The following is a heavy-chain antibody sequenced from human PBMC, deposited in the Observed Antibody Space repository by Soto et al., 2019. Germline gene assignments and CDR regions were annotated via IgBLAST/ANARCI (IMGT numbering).Heavy chain of an antibody. D-gene: IGHD3-3*01. CDR3: AKALWPSSGYFWSGYSLFDF. Sequence: WGSLRLSCAVSGFSFVSYAIICVRQSPCRWLEWVSIINNSGDTYYADSVKGRFTISRDNSKNMLYVQMNSLRAEDTAVYYCAKALWPSSGYFWSGYSLFDFWGQGTLVTVSS. J-gene: IGHJ4*02. CDR2: INNSGDT. V-gene: IGHV3-23*01. CDR1: GFSFVSYA.